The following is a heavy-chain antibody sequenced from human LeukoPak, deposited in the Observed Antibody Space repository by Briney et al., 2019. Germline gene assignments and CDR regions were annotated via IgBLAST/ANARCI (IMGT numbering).Heavy chain of an antibody. Sequence: SETLSPTCTVSGGSISSYYWSWIRQPPGKGVEWIGYIYYSGSTNYNPSLKSRVTISVDTSKNQFSLKLSSVTAADTAVYYCARAYDSSGYHYFDYWGQGTLVTVSS. D-gene: IGHD3-22*01. CDR1: GGSISSYY. V-gene: IGHV4-59*01. J-gene: IGHJ4*02. CDR3: ARAYDSSGYHYFDY. CDR2: IYYSGST.